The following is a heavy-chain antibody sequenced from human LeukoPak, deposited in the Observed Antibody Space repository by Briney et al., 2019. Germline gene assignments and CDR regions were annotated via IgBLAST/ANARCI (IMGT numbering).Heavy chain of an antibody. CDR3: ARTGDCTNDVCYNGGPNDY. V-gene: IGHV3-7*01. CDR2: IKQDGSEK. D-gene: IGHD2-8*01. CDR1: GFTFSSYS. Sequence: PGGSLRLSCAASGFTFSSYSMNWVRQAPGKGLEWVANIKQDGSEKYHVDSVKGRFTISRDNAKNSLYLQMNSLRAEDTAVYYCARTGDCTNDVCYNGGPNDYWGQGTLVTVSS. J-gene: IGHJ4*02.